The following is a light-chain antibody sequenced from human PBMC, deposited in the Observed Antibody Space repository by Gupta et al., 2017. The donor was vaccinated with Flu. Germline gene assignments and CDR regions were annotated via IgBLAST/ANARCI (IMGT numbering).Light chain of an antibody. J-gene: IGKJ1*01. CDR2: GAS. Sequence: EIVLTQSPGTLSLSPGERATLSCRASQSVSSSYLDWYQQKPGQAPRLLIYGASSRATGITDTFSGSGYGTDFTLTISRREPEDFAVYYCQQDGSSPPWTFGQGTKVEIK. CDR1: QSVSSSY. V-gene: IGKV3-20*01. CDR3: QQDGSSPPWT.